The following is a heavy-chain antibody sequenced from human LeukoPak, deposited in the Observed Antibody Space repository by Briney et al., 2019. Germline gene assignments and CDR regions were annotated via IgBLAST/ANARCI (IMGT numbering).Heavy chain of an antibody. CDR3: ARGRRDYPALSFYYYYYMDV. D-gene: IGHD2/OR15-2a*01. CDR2: ISSSGSTI. J-gene: IGHJ6*03. Sequence: GGSLRLSCAASGFTFSSYEMNWVRQAPGKGLEWVSYISSSGSTIYYADSVKGRFTISRDNAKNSLYLQMNSLRAEDTAVYYCARGRRDYPALSFYYYYYMDVWGKGTTVTISS. CDR1: GFTFSSYE. V-gene: IGHV3-48*03.